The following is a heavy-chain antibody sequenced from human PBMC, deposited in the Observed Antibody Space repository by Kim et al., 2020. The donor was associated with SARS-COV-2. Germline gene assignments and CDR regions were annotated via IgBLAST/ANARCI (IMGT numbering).Heavy chain of an antibody. CDR1: GFTFSSYG. V-gene: IGHV3-33*06. Sequence: GGSLRLPCAASGFTFSSYGMHWVRQAPGKGLEWVAVIWYDGSNKYYADSVKGRFTISRDNSKNTLYLQMNILRAEDTAVYYCAKERRDGSGSAYYYYYYGMDVWGQGTTVTVSS. D-gene: IGHD3-10*01. J-gene: IGHJ6*02. CDR3: AKERRDGSGSAYYYYYYGMDV. CDR2: IWYDGSNK.